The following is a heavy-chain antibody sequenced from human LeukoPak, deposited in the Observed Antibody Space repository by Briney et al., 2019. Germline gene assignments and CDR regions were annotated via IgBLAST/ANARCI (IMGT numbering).Heavy chain of an antibody. CDR3: ARLGCCSGGSCDFDY. D-gene: IGHD2-15*01. CDR2: IHYTGRT. J-gene: IGHJ4*02. CDR1: GGSISTTYY. Sequence: SETLSLTCAVSGGSISTTYYWGWIRQPPGKGLEWIAIIHYTGRTYYSLSLKSRVTISVDTSKNQFSLRLSSVTAADTAIYYCARLGCCSGGSCDFDYWGPGTLVPVSS. V-gene: IGHV4-39*01.